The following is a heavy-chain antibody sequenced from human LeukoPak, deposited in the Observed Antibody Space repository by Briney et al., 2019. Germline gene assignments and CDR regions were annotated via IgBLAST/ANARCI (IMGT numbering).Heavy chain of an antibody. V-gene: IGHV4-39*07. Sequence: SETLSLTCSVSGGSISLSYYYWGWIRQPPGKALEWIGSVYYSGTTSYNPSLKSRVTISVDKSKNQFSLNLSSVTAADTAVYYCTRPYYYYMDVWGTGTTVTVSS. CDR1: GGSISLSYYY. CDR3: TRPYYYYMDV. J-gene: IGHJ6*03. CDR2: VYYSGTT.